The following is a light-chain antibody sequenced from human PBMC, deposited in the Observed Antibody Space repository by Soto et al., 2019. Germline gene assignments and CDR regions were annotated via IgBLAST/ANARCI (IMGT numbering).Light chain of an antibody. CDR2: QAS. CDR3: QQYNAYST. V-gene: IGKV1-5*03. J-gene: IGKJ2*01. CDR1: QSIRGW. Sequence: DIPMTQSPSTLSASVGDRVTITCRASQSIRGWLAWYQQKPGKAPKLLIYQASTLGSGVPSRFSGSGSGTEFTLTISSLQPDDFATYYCQQYNAYSTFGQGTKLEIK.